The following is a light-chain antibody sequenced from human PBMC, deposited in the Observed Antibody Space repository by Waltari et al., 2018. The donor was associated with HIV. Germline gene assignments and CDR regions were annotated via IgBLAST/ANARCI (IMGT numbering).Light chain of an antibody. Sequence: QSVLTQPPSVSGAPAQRVTISCPRSGSTIGAAYDVPWYQQIPGTAPKLLIYGNSNRPSGVPDRFSGSKSGTSASLAITGLQAEDEADYYCQSYDSSLSGYVFGTGTKVTVL. CDR1: GSTIGAAYD. V-gene: IGLV1-40*01. CDR2: GNS. J-gene: IGLJ1*01. CDR3: QSYDSSLSGYV.